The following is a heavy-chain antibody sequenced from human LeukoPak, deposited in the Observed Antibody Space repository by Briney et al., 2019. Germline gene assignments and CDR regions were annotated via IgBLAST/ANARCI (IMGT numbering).Heavy chain of an antibody. J-gene: IGHJ3*02. V-gene: IGHV1-2*02. CDR3: ARGLRSSWFPPLAFDI. D-gene: IGHD6-13*01. Sequence: ASVKVSCKASGYTFTGYYMHWVRQTPGQGLEWMGWINPNSGGTNYAQKFQGRVTITRNTSISTAYMELSSLRSEDTAVYYCARGLRSSWFPPLAFDIWGQGTMVTVSS. CDR2: INPNSGGT. CDR1: GYTFTGYY.